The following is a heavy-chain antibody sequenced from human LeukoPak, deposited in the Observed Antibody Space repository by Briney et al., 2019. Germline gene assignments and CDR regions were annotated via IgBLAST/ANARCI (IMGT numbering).Heavy chain of an antibody. Sequence: SGPTLVKPTQTLTLTRTFSGFSLRTSGGGVGWIRQPPGKALEWLALIYWNDDKRYSPSLKSRLTITKDTSKNQVVLTMTNMDPVDTATYYCAVGSGWYGLLWGQGTLVTVSS. V-gene: IGHV2-5*01. J-gene: IGHJ4*02. CDR1: GFSLRTSGGG. D-gene: IGHD6-19*01. CDR2: IYWNDDK. CDR3: AVGSGWYGLL.